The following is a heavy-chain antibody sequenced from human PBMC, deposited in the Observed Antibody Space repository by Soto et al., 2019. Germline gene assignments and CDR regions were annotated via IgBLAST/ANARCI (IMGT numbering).Heavy chain of an antibody. V-gene: IGHV1-18*01. CDR2: ISAYNGKT. CDR1: GYTFTSYG. CDR3: ARGAVVVVAATLGWFDP. Sequence: QVQLVQSGAKVKKHGASVKVSCKVSGYTFTSYGISWVRQAPGQGLEWMGWISAYNGKTNYAQKLQGRVTMTTDTSTSTAYVELRSLRSDDTAVYYCARGAVVVVAATLGWFDPWGQGTLVTDSS. J-gene: IGHJ5*02. D-gene: IGHD2-15*01.